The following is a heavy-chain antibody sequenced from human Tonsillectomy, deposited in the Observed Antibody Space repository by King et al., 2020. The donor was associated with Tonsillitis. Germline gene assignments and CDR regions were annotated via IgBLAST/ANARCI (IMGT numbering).Heavy chain of an antibody. CDR3: ARAYCGGDCYSGSYFDY. CDR2: IYYSGST. CDR1: GGSISSYY. V-gene: IGHV4-59*01. D-gene: IGHD2-21*02. Sequence: QLQESGPGLVKPSETLSLTCTVSGGSISSYYWSWIRQPPGKGLEWIGYIYYSGSTNYNPSLKSRVTISVDTSKNQFSLKLSSVTAAGTAVYYCARAYCGGDCYSGSYFDYWGQGTLVTVSS. J-gene: IGHJ4*02.